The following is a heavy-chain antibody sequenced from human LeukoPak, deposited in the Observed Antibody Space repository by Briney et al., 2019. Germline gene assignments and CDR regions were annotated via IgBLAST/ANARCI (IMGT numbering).Heavy chain of an antibody. D-gene: IGHD6-6*01. CDR2: ISRSSSYI. CDR1: GLSFSRHS. J-gene: IGHJ3*02. Sequence: GGSLRLSCEGFGLSFSRHSMNWVRQAPGKGLEWVSSISRSSSYIYYADSVKGRFTVSRDNAKNSLYLQMNSLRAEDTAVYYCARDPTRSRKDAFDIWGQGTMVTVSS. V-gene: IGHV3-21*01. CDR3: ARDPTRSRKDAFDI.